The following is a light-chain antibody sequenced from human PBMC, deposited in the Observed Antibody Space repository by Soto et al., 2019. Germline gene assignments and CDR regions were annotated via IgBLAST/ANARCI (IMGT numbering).Light chain of an antibody. CDR1: QGVSAY. Sequence: DIPMTQSPSSLSASVGDRVTITCRASQGVSAYLLWYQQRQGRAPKLLIYAASNLLSGVPSRFSGSGSGTNFTLTISSLQPEDFAVYYCHHFGSSRHTFGQGTKVEIK. CDR3: HHFGSSRHT. V-gene: IGKV1-39*01. CDR2: AAS. J-gene: IGKJ2*01.